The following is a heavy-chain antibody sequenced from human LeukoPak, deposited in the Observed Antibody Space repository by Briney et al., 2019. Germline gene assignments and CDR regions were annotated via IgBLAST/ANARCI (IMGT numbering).Heavy chain of an antibody. J-gene: IGHJ4*02. D-gene: IGHD3-9*01. Sequence: ASVKVSCKASGYTFTTYGLSWVRQAPGQGLEWLGWISTYDDNIKYAQSLQGRLTLTIDTSTSTPYMELRSLTSDDTAVYYCARETYTNILTGTDYWGPGTVVTVSS. CDR3: ARETYTNILTGTDY. V-gene: IGHV1-18*01. CDR1: GYTFTTYG. CDR2: ISTYDDNI.